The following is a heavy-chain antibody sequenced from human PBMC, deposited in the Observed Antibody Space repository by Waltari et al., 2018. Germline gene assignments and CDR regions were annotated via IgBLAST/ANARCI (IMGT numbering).Heavy chain of an antibody. CDR1: GYTLTELS. CDR2: FDTEEGET. Sequence: QVQLVQSGAEVKKPGASVKVSCKVSGYTLTELSMHWVRQAPGKGLEWMGGFDTEEGETIYEQKLQGRVTMTEETSTDTAYMELSSLRSEETDVYYFIVGASGTFYWGQGNLVTVSS. D-gene: IGHD1-26*01. CDR3: IVGASGTFY. V-gene: IGHV1-24*01. J-gene: IGHJ4*02.